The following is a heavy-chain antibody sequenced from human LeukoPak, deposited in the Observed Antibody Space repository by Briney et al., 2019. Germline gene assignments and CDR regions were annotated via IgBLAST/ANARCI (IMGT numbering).Heavy chain of an antibody. D-gene: IGHD1-26*01. CDR2: IKQDGSEK. V-gene: IGHV3-7*01. J-gene: IGHJ4*02. CDR3: AREQDSGSL. CDR1: GFTFSSYS. Sequence: PGGSLRLSCAASGFTFSSYSMNWVRQAPGKGLEWVANIKQDGSEKYYVDSVKGRFAISRDNAKNSLYLQMNSLRAEDTAVYYCAREQDSGSLWGQGTLVTVSS.